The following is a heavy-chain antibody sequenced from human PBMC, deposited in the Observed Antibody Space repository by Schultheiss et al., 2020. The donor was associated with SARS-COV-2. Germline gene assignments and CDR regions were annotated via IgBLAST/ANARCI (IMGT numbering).Heavy chain of an antibody. CDR1: GYTFTSYG. CDR3: AREGGLRSIDY. CDR2: INPSGGST. J-gene: IGHJ4*02. V-gene: IGHV1-46*01. Sequence: ASVKVSCKASGYTFTSYGISWVRQAPGQGLEWMGIINPSGGSTSYAQKFQGRVTMTRDTSTSTVYMELSRLRSDDTAVYYCAREGGLRSIDYWGQGTLVTVSS. D-gene: IGHD3/OR15-3a*01.